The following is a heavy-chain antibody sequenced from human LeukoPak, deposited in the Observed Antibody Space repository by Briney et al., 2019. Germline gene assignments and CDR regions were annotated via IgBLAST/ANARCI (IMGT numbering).Heavy chain of an antibody. J-gene: IGHJ3*02. Sequence: GGSLRLSCAASTFSFSEYPMGWVRQAPGKGLEWVSGISAGGDGTYYADPVKGRFTISRDNSKNTLFLQMNSLRAQDTAKYYCAKSLLTTATGTGRASDIWGQGTMVTVSS. CDR1: TFSFSEYP. CDR3: AKSLLTTATGTGRASDI. V-gene: IGHV3-23*01. CDR2: ISAGGDGT. D-gene: IGHD1-1*01.